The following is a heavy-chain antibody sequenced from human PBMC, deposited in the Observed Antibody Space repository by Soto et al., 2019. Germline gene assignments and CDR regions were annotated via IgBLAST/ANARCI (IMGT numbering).Heavy chain of an antibody. D-gene: IGHD3-22*01. CDR2: ISYSGNT. CDR3: ANASDDSGYFPFDY. J-gene: IGHJ4*02. V-gene: IGHV4-59*01. Sequence: SETLSLTCTVSGGSISTYYWNWIRQPPGKGLEWIGYISYSGNTNYNPSLKSRVTISGDTSKNQFSLKVTSVTAADSAVYYCANASDDSGYFPFDYWGEGTLVTVSS. CDR1: GGSISTYY.